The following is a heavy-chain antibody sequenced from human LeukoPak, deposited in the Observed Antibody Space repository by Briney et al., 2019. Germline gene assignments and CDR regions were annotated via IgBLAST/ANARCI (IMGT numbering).Heavy chain of an antibody. D-gene: IGHD6-6*01. V-gene: IGHV1-18*01. J-gene: IGHJ4*02. Sequence: GATVKVSCKASGYTFTSYGISWVRQAPGQGLEWMGWISAYNGNTNYAQKLQGRVTMTTDTSTSTAYMELRSLRSDDTAVYYCARVGDSSSSGTGKDYWGQGTLVTVSS. CDR3: ARVGDSSSSGTGKDY. CDR1: GYTFTSYG. CDR2: ISAYNGNT.